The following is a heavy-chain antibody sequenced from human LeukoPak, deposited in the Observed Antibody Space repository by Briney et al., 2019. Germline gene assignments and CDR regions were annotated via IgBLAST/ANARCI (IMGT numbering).Heavy chain of an antibody. D-gene: IGHD3-10*01. J-gene: IGHJ3*02. Sequence: GGSLRLSCAASGFTFDDYAMHWVRQAPGKGLEWVSAISWNSGSIGYADSVKGRFTISRDNAKNSLHLQMNSLRAEDTALYYCAKDYYGSGSYYDNTFDIWGQGTMVTVSS. V-gene: IGHV3-9*01. CDR2: ISWNSGSI. CDR1: GFTFDDYA. CDR3: AKDYYGSGSYYDNTFDI.